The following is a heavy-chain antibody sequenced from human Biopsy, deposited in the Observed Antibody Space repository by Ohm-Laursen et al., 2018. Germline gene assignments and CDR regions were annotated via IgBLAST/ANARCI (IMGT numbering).Heavy chain of an antibody. V-gene: IGHV1-2*02. Sequence: ATVKISCKTSGYTFTDYYVHWVRQAPGHGLEWMGWIDTINGGARYAQKFQGRVTMTRDTSISTAYMELSRLTSDDTAVYYCARERDPWGQGTLVTVSS. CDR3: ARERDP. J-gene: IGHJ5*02. CDR2: IDTINGGA. CDR1: GYTFTDYY.